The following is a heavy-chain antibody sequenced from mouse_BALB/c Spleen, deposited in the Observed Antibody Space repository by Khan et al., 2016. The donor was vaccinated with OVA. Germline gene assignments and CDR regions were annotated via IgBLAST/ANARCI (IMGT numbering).Heavy chain of an antibody. CDR2: INPSNNNT. D-gene: IGHD2-14*01. V-gene: IGHV1-4*01. CDR3: VKEAAYYWSDGWFDY. J-gene: IGHJ3*01. CDR1: GYTFTSNT. Sequence: QVQLQQPGAELARPSASVKMSCKASGYTFTSNTTHRVRQRPGQAQVGCGHINPSNNNTNYNQNFKDKASLIVDKSTSPAYMQLSSLTSEDSADYYCVKEAAYYWSDGWFDYWGQGTLVTVS.